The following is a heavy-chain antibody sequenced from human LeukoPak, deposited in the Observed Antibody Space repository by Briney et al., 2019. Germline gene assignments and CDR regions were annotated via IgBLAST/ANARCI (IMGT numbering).Heavy chain of an antibody. D-gene: IGHD4-11*01. CDR2: ISSSSSYI. J-gene: IGHJ6*03. CDR3: ARGPPPSNYDPLGYYYYMDV. CDR1: GFTFSSYS. Sequence: GGSLRLSCAASGFTFSSYSMNWVRQAPGKGLEWVSSISSSSSYIYYADSVKGRFTISRDNAKNSLYLQMNSLRAEDKAVYYCARGPPPSNYDPLGYYYYMDVWGKGTTVTVSS. V-gene: IGHV3-21*01.